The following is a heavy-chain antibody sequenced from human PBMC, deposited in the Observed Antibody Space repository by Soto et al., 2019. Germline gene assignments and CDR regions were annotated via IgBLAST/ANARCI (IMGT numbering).Heavy chain of an antibody. Sequence: SETLSLTCAVYGGSFSGCYWSWIRQPPGKGLEWIGEINHSGSTNYNPSLKSRVTISVDTSKNQFSLKLSSVTAADTAVYYCARGYSVLWFGELSAGGMDVWGQGTTVTVSS. J-gene: IGHJ6*02. CDR1: GGSFSGCY. V-gene: IGHV4-34*01. CDR2: INHSGST. CDR3: ARGYSVLWFGELSAGGMDV. D-gene: IGHD3-10*01.